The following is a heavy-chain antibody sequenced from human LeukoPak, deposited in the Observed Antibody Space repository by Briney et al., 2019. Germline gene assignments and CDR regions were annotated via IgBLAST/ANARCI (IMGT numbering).Heavy chain of an antibody. D-gene: IGHD3-3*01. V-gene: IGHV1-8*03. Sequence: ASVKVSCKASGYTFTSYDINWVRQATGQGLEWMGWMNPNSGNTGYAQKFQGRVTITRNTSISTAYMELSSLRSEDTAVYYCALRGLPTSNFWSVYWFDPWGQGTLVTVSS. CDR2: MNPNSGNT. CDR1: GYTFTSYD. CDR3: ALRGLPTSNFWSVYWFDP. J-gene: IGHJ5*02.